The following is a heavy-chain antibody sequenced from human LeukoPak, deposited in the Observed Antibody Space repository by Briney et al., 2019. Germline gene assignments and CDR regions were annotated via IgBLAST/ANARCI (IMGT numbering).Heavy chain of an antibody. V-gene: IGHV3-30*02. CDR1: GFIFSSFG. J-gene: IGHJ4*02. D-gene: IGHD2-8*01. CDR2: ARFDGGEK. CDR3: AKGGARDVWYFAY. Sequence: GGSLSLSCAASGFIFSSFGIHWVRQTPGKGLEWVAFARFDGGEKYYADSVKGRFTVSKDNSKNTLYLQINSLRPEDTAVYYCAKGGARDVWYFAYWGLGVLVTVSS.